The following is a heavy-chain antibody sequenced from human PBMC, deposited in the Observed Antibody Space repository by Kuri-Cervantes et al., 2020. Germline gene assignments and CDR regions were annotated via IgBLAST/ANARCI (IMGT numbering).Heavy chain of an antibody. Sequence: SETLSLTCTVSGGSISSYYWSWIRQHPGKGPEWIGYIYYSGSTYHNPSLKSRVTISVDTSKNQFSLKLSSVTAADTAVYYCARDRQGIAAAGFDYWGQGTLVTVSS. J-gene: IGHJ4*02. V-gene: IGHV4-59*06. CDR3: ARDRQGIAAAGFDY. CDR2: IYYSGST. D-gene: IGHD6-13*01. CDR1: GGSISSYY.